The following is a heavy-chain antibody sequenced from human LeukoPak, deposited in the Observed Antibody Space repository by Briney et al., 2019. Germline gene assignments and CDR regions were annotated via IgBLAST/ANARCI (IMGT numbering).Heavy chain of an antibody. V-gene: IGHV3-21*01. CDR1: GFTFSSNS. Sequence: GGFLRSSGAASGFTFSSNSMTWVRKAPGKGLKWLSSISRSSSYIYYADSVKGRFTISRANAKNSLYLQMNSLRAEDTAVYYCARDFFGVAGIAAAYGNWGQGTLVSVSS. CDR2: ISRSSSYI. D-gene: IGHD6-13*01. J-gene: IGHJ4*02. CDR3: ARDFFGVAGIAAAYGN.